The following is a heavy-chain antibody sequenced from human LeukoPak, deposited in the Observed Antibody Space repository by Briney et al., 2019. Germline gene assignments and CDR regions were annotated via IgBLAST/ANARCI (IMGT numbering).Heavy chain of an antibody. CDR3: AREEHDYVWGSYRYCYYYGIDV. CDR2: LSFDGSNE. Sequence: GRSLRLSCAASGFTFSSYGMHWVRQSPGRGLEWVSFLSFDGSNEFYADSLKGRFTISRDNSKDTLYLQMDSLRAEDTALYYCAREEHDYVWGSYRYCYYYGIDVWGQGTTVTVSS. V-gene: IGHV3-30*03. J-gene: IGHJ6*02. CDR1: GFTFSSYG. D-gene: IGHD3-16*02.